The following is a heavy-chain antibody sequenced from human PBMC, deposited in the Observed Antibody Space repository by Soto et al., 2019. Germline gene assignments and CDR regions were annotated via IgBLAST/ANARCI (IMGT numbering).Heavy chain of an antibody. J-gene: IGHJ4*02. V-gene: IGHV3-23*01. CDR2: LSSSGGST. D-gene: IGHD4-17*01. CDR3: AKDVGETYGFDY. CDR1: GFTFSSYA. Sequence: EVQLLESGGGLVQPGGSLRLSCAASGFTFSSYAMSWVRQAPGKGLEWVSTLSSSGGSTYYADSVKGRFNISRDNSKNTLYLQMNSLRAEDTAVYYCAKDVGETYGFDYWGQGTLVTVSS.